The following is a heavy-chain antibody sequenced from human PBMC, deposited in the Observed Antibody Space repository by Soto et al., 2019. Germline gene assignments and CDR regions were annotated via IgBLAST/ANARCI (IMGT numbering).Heavy chain of an antibody. J-gene: IGHJ6*02. V-gene: IGHV3-23*01. CDR1: GFPLSTYG. Sequence: PCGPLRLSCAASGFPLSTYGMTWVRQAPGKGLEWVSAITGTGGNTYYVDSVKGRFTSSRDNSKKMLYLQVNSLRVEDTAVYYCARIRGYWYGLDVWGQGTPVTVSS. CDR3: ARIRGYWYGLDV. CDR2: ITGTGGNT.